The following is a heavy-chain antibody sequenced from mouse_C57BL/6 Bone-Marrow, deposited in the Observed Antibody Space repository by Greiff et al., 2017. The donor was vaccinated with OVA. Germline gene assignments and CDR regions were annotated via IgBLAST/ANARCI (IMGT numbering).Heavy chain of an antibody. CDR2: IYPGGGYT. Sequence: VKLMESGAELVRPGTSVKMSCKASGYTFTNYWIGWAKQRPGHGLEWIGDIYPGGGYTNYNEKFKGKATLTADKSSSTAYMQFSSLTSEDSAIYYCAREEDSWFAYWGQGTLVTVSA. CDR1: GYTFTNYW. J-gene: IGHJ3*01. V-gene: IGHV1-63*01. CDR3: AREEDSWFAY.